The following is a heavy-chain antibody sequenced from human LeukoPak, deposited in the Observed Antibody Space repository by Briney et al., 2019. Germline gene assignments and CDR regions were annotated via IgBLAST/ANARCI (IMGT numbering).Heavy chain of an antibody. CDR2: IYPGDSDT. Sequence: GESLKISCKGSGYSFTSYWIGWVRQMPGKGLEWMGIIYPGDSDTRYSPSFQGQVTTSADKSISTAYLQWSSLKASDTAMYYCARHRGYDSSGHPGDYWGQGTLVTVSS. CDR3: ARHRGYDSSGHPGDY. D-gene: IGHD3-22*01. V-gene: IGHV5-51*01. CDR1: GYSFTSYW. J-gene: IGHJ4*02.